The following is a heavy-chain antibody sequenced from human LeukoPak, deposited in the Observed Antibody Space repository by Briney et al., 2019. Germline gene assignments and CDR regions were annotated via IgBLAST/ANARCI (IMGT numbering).Heavy chain of an antibody. CDR1: GGTFRTFA. CDR2: VIPIFGIP. D-gene: IGHD6-25*01. V-gene: IGHV1-69*01. CDR3: GLSGNYYYYYMDV. Sequence: SVKVSCKASGGTFRTFAISWVRQAPGQGLEWMGGVIPIFGIPDSAQKFQGRLTITADESTTTAYMELSSLRSDDTAIYYCGLSGNYYYYYMDVWGKGTTVTISS. J-gene: IGHJ6*03.